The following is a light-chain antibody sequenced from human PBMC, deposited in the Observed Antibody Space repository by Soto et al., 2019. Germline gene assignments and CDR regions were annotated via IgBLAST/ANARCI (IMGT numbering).Light chain of an antibody. V-gene: IGKV1-5*01. CDR3: QQYNSYSGT. J-gene: IGKJ1*01. Sequence: DIQVTQSPSSLSASVGDRVTITCQASQDISNYLNWYQQKPGKAPKLLIYDASSLESGVPSRFSGSGSGTEFTLTISSLQPDDFATYYCQQYNSYSGTFGQGTKVDIK. CDR2: DAS. CDR1: QDISNY.